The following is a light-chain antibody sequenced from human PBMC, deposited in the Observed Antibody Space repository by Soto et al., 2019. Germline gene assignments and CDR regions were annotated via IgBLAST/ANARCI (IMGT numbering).Light chain of an antibody. CDR3: SSWTTSSTLV. CDR1: SRDIGTYDY. J-gene: IGLJ2*01. CDR2: DVN. V-gene: IGLV2-14*01. Sequence: QSVLTQPASVSGSPGQSITISCTGTSRDIGTYDYVSWYQQHPGKAPKLMIYDVNNRPSGVSNRFSGSKSGNTASLTISGLQAEEEADYYCSSWTTSSTLVFGGGTKLTVL.